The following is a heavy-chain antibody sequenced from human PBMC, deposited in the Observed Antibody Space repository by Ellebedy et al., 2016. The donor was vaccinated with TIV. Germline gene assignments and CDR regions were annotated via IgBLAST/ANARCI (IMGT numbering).Heavy chain of an antibody. V-gene: IGHV1-24*01. CDR3: GTGDWTFLGMDV. D-gene: IGHD2-21*02. CDR2: IDPEDGKT. CDR1: GYTLTEVT. Sequence: ASVKVSXXVSGYTLTEVTIHWVRQAPGKGLEWMGGIDPEDGKTIYAQKFQGRVTMTEDTFTDTAYLELSSLRPEDSAVYYCGTGDWTFLGMDVWGPGTTVTVSS. J-gene: IGHJ6*02.